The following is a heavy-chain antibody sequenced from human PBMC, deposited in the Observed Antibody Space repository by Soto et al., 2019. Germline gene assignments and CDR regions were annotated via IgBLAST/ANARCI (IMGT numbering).Heavy chain of an antibody. Sequence: EVQLVESGGGLVQPGGSLRLSCAASGFTFSSYWMHWVRQAPGKGLVWVSRINSDGSSTSYADAVKGRFTISRDNAKNTLYLQMNSLRAEDTAVYYCARGGSLNWYFDLWGRGTLVTVSS. J-gene: IGHJ2*01. CDR1: GFTFSSYW. D-gene: IGHD1-26*01. V-gene: IGHV3-74*01. CDR3: ARGGSLNWYFDL. CDR2: INSDGSST.